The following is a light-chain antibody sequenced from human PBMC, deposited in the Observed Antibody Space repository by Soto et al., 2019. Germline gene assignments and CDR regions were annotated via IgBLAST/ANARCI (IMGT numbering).Light chain of an antibody. CDR1: QSVSSSY. V-gene: IGKV3-20*01. CDR2: GAS. Sequence: EIVLTQSPGTLSLPPGEKVTLSCRASQSVSSSYFAWYQQKPGQSPRLLIYGASSRATGTPDRFSGSESGTDFTLTISRLEPEDFAVYYCQQYASPPYNFGQGTTLEIK. J-gene: IGKJ2*01. CDR3: QQYASPPYN.